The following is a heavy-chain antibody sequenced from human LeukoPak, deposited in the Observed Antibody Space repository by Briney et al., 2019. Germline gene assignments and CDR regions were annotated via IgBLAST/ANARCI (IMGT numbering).Heavy chain of an antibody. J-gene: IGHJ6*02. CDR2: ISAYNGNT. Sequence: ASVKVSCKASGYTFTSYGISWVRQAPGQGLEWMGWISAYNGNTNYAQKLQGRVTMTTDTSTSTAYMELRSLRSDDTAVYYCARGYIVLMVYAPYYYGMDVWGQGTTVTVSS. CDR1: GYTFTSYG. V-gene: IGHV1-18*01. D-gene: IGHD2-8*01. CDR3: ARGYIVLMVYAPYYYGMDV.